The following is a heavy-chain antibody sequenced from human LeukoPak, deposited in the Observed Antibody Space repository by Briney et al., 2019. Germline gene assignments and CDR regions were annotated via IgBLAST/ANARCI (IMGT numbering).Heavy chain of an antibody. CDR1: GFTFSSYS. Sequence: PGGSLRLSCAASGFTFSSYSMNWVRQAPGKGLEWVSSISSSSSYIYYADSVKGRFTISRDNAKNSLYLQMNSLRAEDTAVYYCAREYYYDSSGYYHDAFDIWGQGTMVTVSS. J-gene: IGHJ3*02. CDR3: AREYYYDSSGYYHDAFDI. CDR2: ISSSSSYI. D-gene: IGHD3-22*01. V-gene: IGHV3-21*01.